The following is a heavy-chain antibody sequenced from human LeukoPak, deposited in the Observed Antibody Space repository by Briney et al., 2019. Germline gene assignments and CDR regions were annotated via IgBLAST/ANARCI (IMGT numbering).Heavy chain of an antibody. CDR2: IYYSHST. D-gene: IGHD2-15*01. CDR3: ARLASTCSGGSCYQYYFDY. Sequence: SDTLSLTCTVSGGSISSCCHDWAWIPQPPGKGLEWVGRIYYSHSTHSDPSLKSRDTIAVVTPQNLFSLTLRSVTAADTAVYNGARLASTCSGGSCYQYYFDYWGQGTLVTVSS. V-gene: IGHV4-39*01. J-gene: IGHJ4*02. CDR1: GGSISSCCHD.